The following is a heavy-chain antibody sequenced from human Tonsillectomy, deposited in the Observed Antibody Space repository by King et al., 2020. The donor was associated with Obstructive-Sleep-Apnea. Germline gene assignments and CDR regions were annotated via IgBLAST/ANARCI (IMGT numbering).Heavy chain of an antibody. V-gene: IGHV3-30-3*01. CDR3: ARAERLGANYYLDY. CDR1: GFTFSPYS. CDR2: IVYDGNNQ. Sequence: VQLVESGGGVVQPGRSLRLSCAASGFTFSPYSMHWVRQAPGKGLEWVAVIVYDGNNQYYADSVKGRFTISRDNSKNTLFLQMNSLRSEDTVVYYCARAERLGANYYLDYWGQGTLVTVPS. D-gene: IGHD1-26*01. J-gene: IGHJ4*02.